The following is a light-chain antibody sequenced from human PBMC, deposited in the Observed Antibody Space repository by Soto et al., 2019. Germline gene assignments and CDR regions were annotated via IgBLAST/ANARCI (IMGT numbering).Light chain of an antibody. CDR2: DAS. CDR3: QQRSSWPRT. Sequence: EIVLTQSPATLYLSPGERATLSCRASQSVSSYLACYQQKPGQVPRLVSYDASRATGIPGRFSGSGSGTDFTLTISSLEPEEFGVYYCQQRSSWPRTFGQGTKVEIK. CDR1: QSVSSY. J-gene: IGKJ1*01. V-gene: IGKV3-11*01.